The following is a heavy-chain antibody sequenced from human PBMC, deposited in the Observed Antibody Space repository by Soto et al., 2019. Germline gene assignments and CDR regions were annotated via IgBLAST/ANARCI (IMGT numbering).Heavy chain of an antibody. J-gene: IGHJ5*02. D-gene: IGHD2-2*01. CDR3: ARDLWGYCSSTSCDNWFDP. CDR2: IYYSGST. CDR1: GGSISSGGYY. V-gene: IGHV4-31*03. Sequence: QVQLQESGPGLVKPSQTLSLTCTVSGGSISSGGYYWSWIRQHPGKGLEWIGYIYYSGSTYYNPSLKSRVTISVDTSKNQFSLKLSSVTAADTAVYYCARDLWGYCSSTSCDNWFDPWGQGTLVTVSS.